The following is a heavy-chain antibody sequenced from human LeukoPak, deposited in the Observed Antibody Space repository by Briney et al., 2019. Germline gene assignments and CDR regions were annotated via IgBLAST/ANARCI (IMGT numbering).Heavy chain of an antibody. J-gene: IGHJ3*02. D-gene: IGHD1-26*01. V-gene: IGHV3-53*01. CDR1: GFTVSSNY. CDR3: VGIPGGAFDI. CDR2: IYSGGST. Sequence: GGSLRLACAASGFTVSSNYMSWVRQAPGKGLEWVSVIYSGGSTYYAVSVKGRFTISRDNSKNTLYLQMNSLRAEDTAVYYCVGIPGGAFDIWGEGTMVTVSS.